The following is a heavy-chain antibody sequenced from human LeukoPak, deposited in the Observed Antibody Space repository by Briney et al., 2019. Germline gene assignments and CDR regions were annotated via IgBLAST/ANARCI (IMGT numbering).Heavy chain of an antibody. D-gene: IGHD1-1*01. J-gene: IGHJ6*02. CDR3: ARDSETETGWYYYGMDV. CDR2: LYSGGSA. V-gene: IGHV3-53*01. CDR1: GFTVSSNY. Sequence: GGSLRLSCVVSGFTVSSNYMNWVRQAPGKGLEWIAVLYSGGSAYYADSVKGRFTISRDNSKNTLYLQIYSLRAEDTAIYYCARDSETETGWYYYGMDVWGQGTTVTVSS.